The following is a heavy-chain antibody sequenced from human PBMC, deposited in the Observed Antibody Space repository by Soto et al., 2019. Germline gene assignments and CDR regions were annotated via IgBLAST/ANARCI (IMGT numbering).Heavy chain of an antibody. D-gene: IGHD3-3*01. CDR2: INYSGST. Sequence: SETLSLTCTVSGGSINSGGYYWSWIRQHPGKGLEWIGYINYSGSTNYNPSLKSRVIISRDTSKNQLSLNLSSVTAADTAIYYCAKDPQYYDFWSGYYTGSNYFDYWGQGTLVTVSS. CDR3: AKDPQYYDFWSGYYTGSNYFDY. J-gene: IGHJ4*02. CDR1: GGSINSGGYY. V-gene: IGHV4-31*03.